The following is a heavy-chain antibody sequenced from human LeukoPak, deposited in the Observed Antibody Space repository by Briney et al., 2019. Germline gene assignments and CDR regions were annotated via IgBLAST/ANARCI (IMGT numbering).Heavy chain of an antibody. CDR3: ARVARGPSSGYSGYDLKYFDY. CDR2: INPSGGST. J-gene: IGHJ4*02. Sequence: ASVKVSCKTSGYTFTSYYMHWVRQAPGQGLEWMGIINPSGGSTSYAQKFQGRVTMTRDASTSTVYMELSSLRSEDTAVYYCARVARGPSSGYSGYDLKYFDYWGQGTLVTVSS. D-gene: IGHD5-12*01. CDR1: GYTFTSYY. V-gene: IGHV1-46*01.